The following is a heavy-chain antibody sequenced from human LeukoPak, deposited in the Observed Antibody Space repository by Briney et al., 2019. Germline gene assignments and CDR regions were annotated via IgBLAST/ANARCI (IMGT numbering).Heavy chain of an antibody. CDR3: ARDDYYDSSGG. V-gene: IGHV4-61*09. D-gene: IGHD3-22*01. J-gene: IGHJ4*02. CDR2: IYHSGST. Sequence: SQTLSLTCTVSGGSISSGGYSWSWIRQPPGKGLEWIGHIYHSGSTNYNPSLKSRVTISVDTSKNQFSLKLSSVTAADTAVYYCARDDYYDSSGGWGQGTLVTVSS. CDR1: GGSISSGGYS.